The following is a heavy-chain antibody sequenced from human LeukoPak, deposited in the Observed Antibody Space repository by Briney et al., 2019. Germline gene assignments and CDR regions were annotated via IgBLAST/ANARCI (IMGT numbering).Heavy chain of an antibody. V-gene: IGHV3-33*06. Sequence: GGSLRLSCAASGFTFSSYGMHWVRQAPGKGLEWVAVIWYDGSNKYYADSVKGRFTISTDNSKNTLYLQMNSLRAEDTAVYYCAKDRRYEGVPFDPWGQGTLVTVSS. CDR2: IWYDGSNK. CDR3: AKDRRYEGVPFDP. CDR1: GFTFSSYG. J-gene: IGHJ5*02. D-gene: IGHD1-14*01.